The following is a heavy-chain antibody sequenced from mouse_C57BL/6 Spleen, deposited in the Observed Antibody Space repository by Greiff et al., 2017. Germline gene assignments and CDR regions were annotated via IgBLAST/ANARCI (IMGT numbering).Heavy chain of an antibody. D-gene: IGHD1-1*01. J-gene: IGHJ2*01. CDR1: GYTFTSYW. CDR2: IHPNSGST. Sequence: QVQLQQPGAELVKPGASVKLSCKASGYTFTSYWMHWVKQRPGQGLEWIGMIHPNSGSTNYNEKFKSKATLTVDKSSSTAYMQLSSLTSEDSAVYYCARLGTTVVARDYWGQGTTLTVSS. V-gene: IGHV1-64*01. CDR3: ARLGTTVVARDY.